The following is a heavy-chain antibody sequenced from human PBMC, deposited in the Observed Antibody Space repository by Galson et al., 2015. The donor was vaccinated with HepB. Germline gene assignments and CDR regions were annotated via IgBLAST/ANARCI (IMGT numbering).Heavy chain of an antibody. CDR1: GGTFSNYT. J-gene: IGHJ6*02. Sequence: SVKVSCKASGGTFSNYTISWVRQAPGQGLEWMGGIIPIFRTANYAQKFQGRVTITADEFTSTAYMELSSLRSEDTAVYYCARDLYDFWSGYSPAKFVHYFYGMDVWGQGTTLTVSS. V-gene: IGHV1-69*13. CDR3: ARDLYDFWSGYSPAKFVHYFYGMDV. CDR2: IIPIFRTA. D-gene: IGHD3-3*01.